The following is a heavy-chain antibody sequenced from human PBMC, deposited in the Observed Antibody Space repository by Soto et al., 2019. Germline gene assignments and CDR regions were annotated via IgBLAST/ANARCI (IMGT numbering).Heavy chain of an antibody. CDR2: INPNSGGT. Sequence: SXKASFKASGYTXTGYYMHLVRQAPGQGLEWMGWINPNSGGTDYAKKFQGRFTMTSDTSIITAYMELSRLRSDDTAVSYCAGGVLSGSYYNWFDPWGQGTPVTVSS. D-gene: IGHD1-26*01. CDR1: GYTXTGYY. J-gene: IGHJ5*02. CDR3: AGGVLSGSYYNWFDP. V-gene: IGHV1-2*02.